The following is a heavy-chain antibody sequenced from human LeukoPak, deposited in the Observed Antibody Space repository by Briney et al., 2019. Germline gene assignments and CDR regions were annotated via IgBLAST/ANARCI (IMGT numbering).Heavy chain of an antibody. Sequence: SETLSLTCSVSGGSFTSGPYYWNWIRQPPGKGLEWIGYIYYSGSTNYKPSLKSRLTISADTSKNQFSLKLNSVTAADTAVYYCARSEWLASFDYWGQGTLVTVSS. J-gene: IGHJ4*02. D-gene: IGHD6-19*01. CDR3: ARSEWLASFDY. CDR2: IYYSGST. V-gene: IGHV4-61*01. CDR1: GGSFTSGPYY.